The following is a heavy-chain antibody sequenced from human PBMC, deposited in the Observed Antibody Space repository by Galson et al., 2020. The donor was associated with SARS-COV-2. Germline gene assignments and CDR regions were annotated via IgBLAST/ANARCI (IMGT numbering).Heavy chain of an antibody. CDR2: IGSSRTYM. J-gene: IGHJ3*01. D-gene: IGHD1-26*01. Sequence: ESLKISCVASGFTFISYSMNWVRQAPGKGLEWVSSIGSSRTYMYYAASVKGRFTISRDDAKNSLFLQMSSLRAEDTAVYYCARLMWGNWGQGTKVTVSS. V-gene: IGHV3-21*01. CDR3: ARLMWGN. CDR1: GFTFISYS.